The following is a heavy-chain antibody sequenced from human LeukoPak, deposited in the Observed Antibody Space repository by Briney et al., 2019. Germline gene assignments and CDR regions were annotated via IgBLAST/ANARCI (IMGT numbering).Heavy chain of an antibody. CDR1: GGSFSGYY. Sequence: SETLSLTCAVYGGSFSGYYWSWIRQPPGKGLEWIGEINHSGSTNYNPSLKSRVTISVDTSKNQLSLKLSSVTAADTAVYYCASGRRRGNYYMDVWGKGTTVTVSS. CDR3: ASGRRRGNYYMDV. J-gene: IGHJ6*03. CDR2: INHSGST. V-gene: IGHV4-34*01. D-gene: IGHD3-10*01.